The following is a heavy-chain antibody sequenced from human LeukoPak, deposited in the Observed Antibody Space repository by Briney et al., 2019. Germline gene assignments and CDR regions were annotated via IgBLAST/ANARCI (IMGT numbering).Heavy chain of an antibody. CDR2: IRYDGSDQ. CDR3: ARVGYSGYEPSDY. CDR1: RFRFSEYG. V-gene: IGHV3-30*02. J-gene: IGHJ4*02. D-gene: IGHD5-12*01. Sequence: GGSLRLSCAASRFRFSEYGMHWVRQAPGKGLEWVAFIRYDGSDQYYADSVKGRFTISGDNSKTTLYLQMDSLSAEDTAVYYCARVGYSGYEPSDYWGQGTLVTVSS.